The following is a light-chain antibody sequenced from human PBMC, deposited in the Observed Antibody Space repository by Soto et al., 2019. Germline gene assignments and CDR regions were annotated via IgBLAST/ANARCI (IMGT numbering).Light chain of an antibody. J-gene: IGKJ5*01. V-gene: IGKV3-15*01. Sequence: EIVMTQSPATLSVSPVERATLSYRASQSVSSNLAWYHQKPGQAPRLLIYGASTRATGIPARFIGSGSGTDFTLTLSSMEPEDFAMYHCQQSASSVTFGQGTRLEIK. CDR2: GAS. CDR1: QSVSSN. CDR3: QQSASSVT.